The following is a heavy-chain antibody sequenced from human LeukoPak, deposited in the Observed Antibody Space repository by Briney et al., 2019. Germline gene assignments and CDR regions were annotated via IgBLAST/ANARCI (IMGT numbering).Heavy chain of an antibody. Sequence: SQTLSLTCTVSGGSISSGGYYWSWIRQHPGKGLAWIGYIYYSGSTYYNPSLKSRVTISVDTSKNQFSLKLSSVTAADTAVYYCARALDSSGYYGVDYWGQGTLVTVSS. D-gene: IGHD3-22*01. CDR2: IYYSGST. CDR3: ARALDSSGYYGVDY. J-gene: IGHJ4*02. V-gene: IGHV4-31*03. CDR1: GGSISSGGYY.